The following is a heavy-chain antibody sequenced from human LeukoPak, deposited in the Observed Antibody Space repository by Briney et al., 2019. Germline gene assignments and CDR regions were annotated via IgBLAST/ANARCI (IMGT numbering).Heavy chain of an antibody. Sequence: GGSLRLSCTASAFTLGDFYMSWIRQAPGRGLEWIAYISNVGLTTYYAESVKGRFTISRDNAKNSLYLQMNSLRPEDTAVYYCACDFRYLGHDFWGQGSLVTVSS. CDR2: ISNVGLTT. D-gene: IGHD2-21*02. J-gene: IGHJ4*02. CDR1: AFTLGDFY. CDR3: ACDFRYLGHDF. V-gene: IGHV3-11*01.